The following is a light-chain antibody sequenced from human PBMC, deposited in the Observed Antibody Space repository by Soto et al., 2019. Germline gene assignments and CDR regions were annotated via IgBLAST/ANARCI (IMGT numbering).Light chain of an antibody. J-gene: IGKJ1*01. CDR3: QKYDTAPQT. Sequence: DIQMTQSPSSLSASVGDTVTITCRASQGIIDYIAWYQQRPGKVAKLLIYAASTLQTGVPSRFSGSGAGTDFTLTISSLQPEDVATYYCQKYDTAPQTFGQGTRVEIK. CDR1: QGIIDY. CDR2: AAS. V-gene: IGKV1-27*01.